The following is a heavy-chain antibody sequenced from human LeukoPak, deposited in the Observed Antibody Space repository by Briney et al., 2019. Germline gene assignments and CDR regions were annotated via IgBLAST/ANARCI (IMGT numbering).Heavy chain of an antibody. V-gene: IGHV3-23*01. Sequence: PGGSLRLSCAASGFTFSSYAMSWVRQAPGKGLEWVSAISGSGGSTYYADSVKGRFTISRDNSENTLYLQMNSLRAEDTAVYYCAKFSRDYYGSGSKGVYYYGMDVWGQGTTVTVSS. CDR1: GFTFSSYA. J-gene: IGHJ6*02. D-gene: IGHD3-10*01. CDR3: AKFSRDYYGSGSKGVYYYGMDV. CDR2: ISGSGGST.